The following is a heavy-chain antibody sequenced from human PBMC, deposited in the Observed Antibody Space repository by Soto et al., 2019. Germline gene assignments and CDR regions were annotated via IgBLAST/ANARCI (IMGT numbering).Heavy chain of an antibody. J-gene: IGHJ6*02. V-gene: IGHV4-34*01. D-gene: IGHD2-15*01. CDR3: ASARILSIGVSYYYGMDV. Sequence: AETLSLTCAVYGGSFSGYYGSWIRQPPGKGLEWIGEINHSGSTNYNPSLKSRVTISVDTSKNQFSLKLSSVTAADTAVYSCASARILSIGVSYYYGMDVWGQGTTVTVSS. CDR2: INHSGST. CDR1: GGSFSGYY.